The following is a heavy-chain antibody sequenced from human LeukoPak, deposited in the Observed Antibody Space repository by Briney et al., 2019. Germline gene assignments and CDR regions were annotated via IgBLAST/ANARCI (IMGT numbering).Heavy chain of an antibody. J-gene: IGHJ6*03. CDR3: ARSGFYYYMDV. CDR2: ISYDGSNK. CDR1: GFTFSSYG. V-gene: IGHV3-30*03. Sequence: SGGSLRLSCAASGFTFSSYGMHWVRQAPGKGLEWVAVISYDGSNKYYADSVKGRFTISRDNSKNTLYLQMNSLRAEDTAVYYCARSGFYYYMDVWGKGTTVTVSS.